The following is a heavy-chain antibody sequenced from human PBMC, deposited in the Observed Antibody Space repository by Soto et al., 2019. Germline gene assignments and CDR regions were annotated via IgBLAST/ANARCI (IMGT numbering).Heavy chain of an antibody. J-gene: IGHJ6*02. CDR1: GYTFTGYY. V-gene: IGHV1-2*04. CDR3: AREGSWLGELSTYYYYGMDV. Sequence: QVQLVQSGAEVKKPGASVKVSCKASGYTFTGYYMHWVRQAPGQGLEWMGWINPNSGGTNYAQKFQGWVTMTRDTSISTAYMELSRLRSDDTAVYYCAREGSWLGELSTYYYYGMDVWGQGTTVTVSS. CDR2: INPNSGGT. D-gene: IGHD3-10*01.